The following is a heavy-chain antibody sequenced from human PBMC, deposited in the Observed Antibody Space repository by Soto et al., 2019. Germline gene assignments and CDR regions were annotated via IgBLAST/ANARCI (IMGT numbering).Heavy chain of an antibody. CDR3: ARVWGGAFDI. D-gene: IGHD3-10*01. CDR2: IYYTGST. J-gene: IGHJ3*02. CDR1: GGSISTYY. Sequence: PSETLSLTCTVSGGSISTYYWTWIRQPPGKGLEWIGYIYYTGSTNYNPSLKSRVTMSLDTSKAQFSLKLSSVTAADTAVYYCARVWGGAFDIWGQGTMVTVSS. V-gene: IGHV4-59*01.